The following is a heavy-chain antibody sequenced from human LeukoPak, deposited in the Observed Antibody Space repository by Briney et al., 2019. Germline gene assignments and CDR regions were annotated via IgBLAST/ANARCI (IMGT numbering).Heavy chain of an antibody. CDR2: IYYSGST. Sequence: SETLSLTCTVSGGSISSGGYYWSWIRQHPGKGPEWIGYIYYSGSTYYNPSLKSRVTISVDTSKNQFSLKLSSVTAADTAVYYCAGGTSDLFDYWGQGTLVTVSS. CDR3: AGGTSDLFDY. V-gene: IGHV4-31*03. CDR1: GGSISSGGYY. J-gene: IGHJ4*02. D-gene: IGHD2-15*01.